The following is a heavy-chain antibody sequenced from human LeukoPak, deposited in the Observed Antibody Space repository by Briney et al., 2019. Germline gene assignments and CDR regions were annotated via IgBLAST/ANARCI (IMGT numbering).Heavy chain of an antibody. CDR3: ARSHGYYYGSGSYYNFDAFDI. CDR2: IYHSGST. CDR1: GYSISSGYY. Sequence: PSETLSLTCAVSGYSISSGYYWGWIRQPPGKGLEWIGSIYHSGSTYYNRSLKSRVTISVDTSKNQFSLKLSSVTAADTAVYYCARSHGYYYGSGSYYNFDAFDIWGQGTMVTVSS. J-gene: IGHJ3*02. V-gene: IGHV4-38-2*01. D-gene: IGHD3-10*01.